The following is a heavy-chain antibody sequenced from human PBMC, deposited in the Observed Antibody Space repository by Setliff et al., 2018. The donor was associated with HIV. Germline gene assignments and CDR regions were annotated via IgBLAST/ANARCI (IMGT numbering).Heavy chain of an antibody. CDR2: IIPMYSAA. CDR3: AKDQEGDLWPHYFDSGAYGWFDP. CDR1: GGTFSSYA. J-gene: IGHJ5*02. V-gene: IGHV1-69*13. D-gene: IGHD3-22*01. Sequence: SVKVSCKASGGTFSSYAISWVRQAPGQGLEWMGGIIPMYSAANYAQKFQGRVTLTADEATRTVYMELSSLRSEDTAVYYCAKDQEGDLWPHYFDSGAYGWFDPWGQGTLVTVSS.